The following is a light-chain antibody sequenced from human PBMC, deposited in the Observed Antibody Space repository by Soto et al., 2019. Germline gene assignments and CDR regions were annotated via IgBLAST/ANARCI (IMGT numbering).Light chain of an antibody. V-gene: IGKV3-15*01. CDR2: GAS. CDR3: QQYHTWPIT. CDR1: QSVSGF. Sequence: EIVLTQSPATLSLSPGERATLSCRASQSVSGFLAWFQQKPGQAPRLLISGASTGATGIPARFSGSGSGTEFTLTISSLQSEDCAIYYCQQYHTWPITFGGGTKVDIK. J-gene: IGKJ4*01.